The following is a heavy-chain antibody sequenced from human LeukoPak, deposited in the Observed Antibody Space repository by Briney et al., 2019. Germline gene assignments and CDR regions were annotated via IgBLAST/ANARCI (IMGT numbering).Heavy chain of an antibody. V-gene: IGHV3-30*18. D-gene: IGHD1-1*01. CDR3: AKDGESSSALEYWYFDL. CDR2: ISSDGSNK. J-gene: IGHJ2*01. CDR1: GFTFSNYG. Sequence: GGSLRLSCAASGFTFSNYGMHWVRQAPGKGLDWVAVISSDGSNKYYADSVKGRFTISRDNSKNTLHLQMNSLRGEDRAVYYCAKDGESSSALEYWYFDLWGRGTLVTVSS.